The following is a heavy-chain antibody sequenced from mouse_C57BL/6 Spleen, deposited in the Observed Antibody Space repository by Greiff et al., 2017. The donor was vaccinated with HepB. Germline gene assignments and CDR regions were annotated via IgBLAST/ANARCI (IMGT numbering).Heavy chain of an antibody. Sequence: GASVKISCKASGYAFSSYWMNWVKQRPGKGLEWIGQIYPGDGDTNYNGKFKGKATLTADKSSSTAYMQLSSLTSEDSAVYFCARRDYGSSYVDAMDYWGQGTSVTVSS. CDR3: ARRDYGSSYVDAMDY. CDR2: IYPGDGDT. CDR1: GYAFSSYW. V-gene: IGHV1-80*01. J-gene: IGHJ4*01. D-gene: IGHD1-1*01.